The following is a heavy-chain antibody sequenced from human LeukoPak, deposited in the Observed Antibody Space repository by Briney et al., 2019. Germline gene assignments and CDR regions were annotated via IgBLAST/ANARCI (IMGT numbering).Heavy chain of an antibody. CDR1: GFTFTTFA. CDR3: ARDFGGYSSGCFDS. Sequence: PGGSLRLSCAASGFTFTTFAMHWVRQAPGKGLEWVALISYDGTNKYYADFVKGRFTISRDNSKNTLYLQMNRLRPDDTAVYYCARDFGGYSSGCFDSWGQGTLVTVSS. V-gene: IGHV3-30*04. CDR2: ISYDGTNK. D-gene: IGHD6-19*01. J-gene: IGHJ4*02.